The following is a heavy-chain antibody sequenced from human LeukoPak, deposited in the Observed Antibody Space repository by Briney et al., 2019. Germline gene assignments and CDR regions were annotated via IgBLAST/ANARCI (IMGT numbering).Heavy chain of an antibody. CDR1: GGSISSYY. J-gene: IGHJ5*02. CDR2: IYTSGST. V-gene: IGHV4-4*07. Sequence: PSETLSLTCTVSGGSISSYYWSWIRQPAGKGLEWIGRIYTSGSTNYNPSLKSRVTMSVDTSKNQFSLKLSSVTAADTAVYYCARDGEYDFWSGPHSGWFDPWGQGTLVAVSS. CDR3: ARDGEYDFWSGPHSGWFDP. D-gene: IGHD3-3*01.